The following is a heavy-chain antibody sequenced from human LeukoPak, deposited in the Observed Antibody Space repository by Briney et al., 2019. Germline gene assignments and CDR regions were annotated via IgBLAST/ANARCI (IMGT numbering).Heavy chain of an antibody. Sequence: SETLSLTCTVSGGSISSYYWSWIRQPPGKGLEWIGYIYYSGSTNYNPSLKSRVTISVDTSKNQFSLKLSSVTAADTAVYYCARGGGNYYDSSGYYADAFDIWGQGTMVTVSS. J-gene: IGHJ3*02. CDR3: ARGGGNYYDSSGYYADAFDI. V-gene: IGHV4-59*01. CDR2: IYYSGST. CDR1: GGSISSYY. D-gene: IGHD3-22*01.